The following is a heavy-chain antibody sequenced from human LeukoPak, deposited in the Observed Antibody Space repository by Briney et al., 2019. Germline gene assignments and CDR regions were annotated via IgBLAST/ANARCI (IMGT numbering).Heavy chain of an antibody. J-gene: IGHJ5*02. CDR3: ARSVGNWNRSWFDP. D-gene: IGHD1-1*01. V-gene: IGHV3-11*01. Sequence: GGSLRLSCAASGFTFSDYYMSWIRQAPGKGLEWVSYISRSGSTTYYADSVKGRFTISRDNAKNSLYLQMNSLRAEDTGVYYCARSVGNWNRSWFDPWGQGTLVTVPS. CDR1: GFTFSDYY. CDR2: ISRSGSTT.